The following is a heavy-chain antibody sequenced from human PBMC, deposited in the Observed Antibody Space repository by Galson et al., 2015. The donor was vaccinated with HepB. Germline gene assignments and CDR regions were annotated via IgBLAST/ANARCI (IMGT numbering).Heavy chain of an antibody. J-gene: IGHJ4*02. CDR3: ARENDGSGFYPTDC. V-gene: IGHV3-7*03. D-gene: IGHD3-22*01. CDR2: LNQYGSVM. CDR1: GFTFSNHW. Sequence: SLRLSCASSGFTFSNHWMSWVRQAPGKRPEWVANLNQYGSVMYYVDSVKGRFTISRDNAKNSLYLQMNSLRAEDTAVYFCARENDGSGFYPTDCWGQGTLVTVSS.